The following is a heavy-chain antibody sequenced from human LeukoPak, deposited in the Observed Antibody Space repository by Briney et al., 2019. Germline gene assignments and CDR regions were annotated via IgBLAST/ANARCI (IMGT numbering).Heavy chain of an antibody. CDR3: AKDIRGSTSWYGLDY. J-gene: IGHJ4*02. CDR1: GFTFDDYA. D-gene: IGHD6-13*01. Sequence: PGGSLRLSCAASGFTFDDYAMHWVRQAPGKGLEWVSLISWDGGSTYYADSVKGRFTISRDNSKNSLYLQMNSLRAEDTALYPCAKDIRGSTSWYGLDYWGQGTLVTVSS. CDR2: ISWDGGST. V-gene: IGHV3-43D*03.